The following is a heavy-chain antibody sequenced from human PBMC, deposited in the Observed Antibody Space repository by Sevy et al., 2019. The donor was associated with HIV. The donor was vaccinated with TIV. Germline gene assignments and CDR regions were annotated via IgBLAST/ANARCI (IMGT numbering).Heavy chain of an antibody. J-gene: IGHJ4*02. CDR2: INPSGGST. D-gene: IGHD2-8*01. V-gene: IGHV1-46*01. CDR3: ASAGKFCTNGVCYMGLFDY. CDR1: GYTFTSYY. Sequence: ASVKVSCKASGYTFTSYYMHWVRQAPGQGLEWMGIINPSGGSTSYAQKFQGRVTMTRDTSTSTVYMELSSLRSEDTAVYYCASAGKFCTNGVCYMGLFDYWGQGTLVTVSS.